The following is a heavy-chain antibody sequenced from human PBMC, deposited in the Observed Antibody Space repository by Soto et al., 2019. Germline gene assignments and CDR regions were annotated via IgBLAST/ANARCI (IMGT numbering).Heavy chain of an antibody. CDR3: ARGMIRGVITSTGMDV. J-gene: IGHJ6*02. V-gene: IGHV1-3*01. D-gene: IGHD3-10*01. CDR1: GYTFTSYA. Sequence: ASVKVSCKASGYTFTSYAMHWVRQAPGQRLEWMGWINAGNGNTKYSQKFQGRVTITRDTSASTAYMELSSLRSEVTAVYYCARGMIRGVITSTGMDVWGQGTTVTVSS. CDR2: INAGNGNT.